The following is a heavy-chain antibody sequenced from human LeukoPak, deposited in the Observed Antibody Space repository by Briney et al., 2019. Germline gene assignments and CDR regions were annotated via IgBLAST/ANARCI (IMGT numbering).Heavy chain of an antibody. CDR1: GGSFSGYY. Sequence: SETLSLSCAVYGGSFSGYYWSWIRQPPGKGLEWIGEINHSGSTNYNPSLKSRVTISVDTSKNQFSLKLSSVTAADTAVYYCARGRDFGLAATRCFDYWGQGTLVTVSS. D-gene: IGHD2-15*01. J-gene: IGHJ4*02. CDR2: INHSGST. V-gene: IGHV4-34*01. CDR3: ARGRDFGLAATRCFDY.